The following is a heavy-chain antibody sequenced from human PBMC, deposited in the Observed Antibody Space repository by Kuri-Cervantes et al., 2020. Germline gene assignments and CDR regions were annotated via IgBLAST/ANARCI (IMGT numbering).Heavy chain of an antibody. CDR3: ARDGSVGADYYYYGMDV. V-gene: IGHV3-48*02. D-gene: IGHD1-26*01. CDR2: ISSSSSTI. J-gene: IGHJ6*02. CDR1: GFTFSSYS. Sequence: GGSLRLSCAASGFTFSSYSMNWVRQAPGKGLEWVSYISSSSSTIYYADSVKGRFTISRDNAKNSLYLQMNSLRDEDTAVYYCARDGSVGADYYYYGMDVWGQGTTVTVSS.